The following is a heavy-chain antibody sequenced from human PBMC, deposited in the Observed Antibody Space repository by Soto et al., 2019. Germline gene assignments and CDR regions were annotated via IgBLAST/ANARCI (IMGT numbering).Heavy chain of an antibody. CDR3: ARAGGGGYGRRYYYYGMDV. D-gene: IGHD5-12*01. CDR2: TYYRSKWYN. V-gene: IGHV6-1*01. Sequence: SQTLSLTCAISGDSVSSNSAAWNWIRQSPSRGLEWLGRTYYRSKWYNDYAVSVKSRITINPDTSKNQFSLQLNSVTPEDTAVYYCARAGGGGYGRRYYYYGMDVWGQGTTVTVSS. J-gene: IGHJ6*02. CDR1: GDSVSSNSAA.